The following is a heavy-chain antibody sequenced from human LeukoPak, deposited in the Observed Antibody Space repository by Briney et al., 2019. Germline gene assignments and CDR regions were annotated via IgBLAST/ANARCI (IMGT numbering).Heavy chain of an antibody. J-gene: IGHJ4*02. CDR3: AKAPFYGDYPDYFDY. Sequence: GGSLRLSCAASGFTFSSYAMSWVRQAPGKGLEWVSAISGSGGSTYYADSVKGRFTISRDNSKNTLYLQMNSLRAEDTAVYYCAKAPFYGDYPDYFDYWGQGTLVTVSS. D-gene: IGHD4-17*01. CDR1: GFTFSSYA. CDR2: ISGSGGST. V-gene: IGHV3-23*01.